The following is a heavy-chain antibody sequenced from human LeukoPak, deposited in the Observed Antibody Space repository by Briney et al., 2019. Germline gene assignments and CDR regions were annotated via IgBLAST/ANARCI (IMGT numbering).Heavy chain of an antibody. CDR2: IYTSGST. J-gene: IGHJ6*02. CDR3: AISTTVTPGGYYGMDV. D-gene: IGHD4-17*01. CDR1: GGSNSSYY. Sequence: SETLSLTCTVSGGSNSSYYWSWIRQPAGKGLEWIGRIYTSGSTNYNPSLKSRVTMSVDTSKNQFSLKLSSVTAADTAVYYCAISTTVTPGGYYGMDVWGQGTTVTVSS. V-gene: IGHV4-4*07.